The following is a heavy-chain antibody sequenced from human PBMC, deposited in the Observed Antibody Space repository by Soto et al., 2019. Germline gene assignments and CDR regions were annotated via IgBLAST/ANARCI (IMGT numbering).Heavy chain of an antibody. CDR3: AGTFLGTASETRGFDY. J-gene: IGHJ4*02. Sequence: SETLSLTCTVSGGSISSYYWSWIRQPAGKGLEWIGRIYTSGSTNYNPSLKSRVTMSVDTSKNQFSLKLSSVTAADTAVYYCAGTFLGTASETRGFDYWGQGTLVTVSS. CDR2: IYTSGST. V-gene: IGHV4-4*07. D-gene: IGHD5-18*01. CDR1: GGSISSYY.